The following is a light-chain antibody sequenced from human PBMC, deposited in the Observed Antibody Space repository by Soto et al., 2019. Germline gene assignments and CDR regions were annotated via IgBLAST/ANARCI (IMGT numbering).Light chain of an antibody. CDR3: QQRSDGPPIT. Sequence: EIVLTQSPATLSLSQGERATLSCRASQNIRTYLVWYQQKAGQPPRLIIYVAINRATGVPARFIGSESGTDFTLTISSLEPEDFAVYYCQQRSDGPPITFGQGTRLEI. CDR2: VAI. J-gene: IGKJ5*01. V-gene: IGKV3-11*01. CDR1: QNIRTY.